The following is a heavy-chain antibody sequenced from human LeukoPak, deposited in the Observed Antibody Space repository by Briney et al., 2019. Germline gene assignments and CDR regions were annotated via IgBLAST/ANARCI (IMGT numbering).Heavy chain of an antibody. V-gene: IGHV4-34*01. Sequence: SETLSLTCAVYGGSFSGYYWSWVRQPPGKGLEWIGEIYHSGSTNYNPSLKSRVTISVDKSKNQFSLKLSSVTAADTAVYYCARRGAAACFDYWGQGTLVTVSS. CDR2: IYHSGST. CDR1: GGSFSGYY. CDR3: ARRGAAACFDY. J-gene: IGHJ4*02. D-gene: IGHD6-13*01.